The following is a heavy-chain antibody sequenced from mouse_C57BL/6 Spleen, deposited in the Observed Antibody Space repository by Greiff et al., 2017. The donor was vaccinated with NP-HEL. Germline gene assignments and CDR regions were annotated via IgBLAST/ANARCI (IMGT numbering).Heavy chain of an antibody. CDR3: APLSYDGYYYYAMDY. CDR2: IDPEDGET. J-gene: IGHJ4*01. CDR1: GFNIKDYY. D-gene: IGHD2-3*01. V-gene: IGHV14-2*01. Sequence: EVKLQQSGAELVKPGDSVKLSCTASGFNIKDYYMHWVKQRTEQGLEWIGRIDPEDGETKYAPKFQGKATITADTSSNTAYLQLSSLTSEDTAVYYCAPLSYDGYYYYAMDYWGQGTSVTVSS.